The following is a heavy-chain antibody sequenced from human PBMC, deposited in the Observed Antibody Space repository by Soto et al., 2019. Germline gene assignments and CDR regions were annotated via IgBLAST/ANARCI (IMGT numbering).Heavy chain of an antibody. Sequence: GGSLRLSCAASGFTFSSYAMSWVRQAPGKGLEWVSAISGSGGSTYYADSVKGRFTISRDNSKNTLYLQMNSLRAEDTAVYYCAKLGGFFWSGYYYFDYWGQGTLVTVSS. CDR1: GFTFSSYA. CDR2: ISGSGGST. CDR3: AKLGGFFWSGYYYFDY. D-gene: IGHD3-3*01. V-gene: IGHV3-23*01. J-gene: IGHJ4*02.